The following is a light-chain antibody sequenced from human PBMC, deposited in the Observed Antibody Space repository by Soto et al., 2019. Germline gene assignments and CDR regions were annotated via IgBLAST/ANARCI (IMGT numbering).Light chain of an antibody. J-gene: IGKJ1*01. CDR2: EGS. CDR3: QQHNNWPWT. CDR1: QSVSSY. Sequence: EIVLTQSPATLSLSPGQTATLSCMASQSVSSYLAWYQQKAGQAPRLLIYEGSNRATGIPTRFSGSGSGTDFTLTISSLEPEDFAVYYCQQHNNWPWTFGQGTKVDIK. V-gene: IGKV3-11*01.